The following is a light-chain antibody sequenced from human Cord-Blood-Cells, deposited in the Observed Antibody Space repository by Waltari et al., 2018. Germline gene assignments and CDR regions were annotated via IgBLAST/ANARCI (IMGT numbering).Light chain of an antibody. J-gene: IGKJ2*01. V-gene: IGKV1-33*01. CDR3: QQYDNLPYT. Sequence: DIQMTQSPSSLSASVGDRVTITGQASQDISNYLNWYQQKPGKAPKLLIYDASNLDAVVASWCSGSGARTYTTITISILYPEDIVSYYCQQYDNLPYTFGQGTKLEIK. CDR2: DAS. CDR1: QDISNY.